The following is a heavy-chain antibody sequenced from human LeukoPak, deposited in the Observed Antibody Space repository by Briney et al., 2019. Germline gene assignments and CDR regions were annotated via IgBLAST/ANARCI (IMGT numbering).Heavy chain of an antibody. D-gene: IGHD2-21*02. Sequence: PGGSLRLSCAASGFTFRSYWMHWVRQAPGKGLEWVSGISWNSGSIGYADSVKGRFTISRDNAKNSLYLQMNSLRAEDTALYYCAKDIGAVVTALFDYWGQGTLVTVSS. CDR2: ISWNSGSI. CDR3: AKDIGAVVTALFDY. CDR1: GFTFRSYW. J-gene: IGHJ4*02. V-gene: IGHV3-9*01.